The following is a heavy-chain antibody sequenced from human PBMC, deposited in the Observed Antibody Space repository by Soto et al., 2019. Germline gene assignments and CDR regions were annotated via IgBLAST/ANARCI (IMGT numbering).Heavy chain of an antibody. V-gene: IGHV3-30*18. CDR1: GVTFNSHG. CDR2: ISSDGINK. Sequence: QVLLVESGGGVVQPGGSLTLSCVGSGVTFNSHGMHWVRKAPGKGREWVAVISSDGINKYYEESVKGRFTISRDNSRNTVYLQLNILRAEDTALYYCAQDRTAILAEVSWLESWGQGTLVNVSA. CDR3: AQDRTAILAEVSWLES. D-gene: IGHD5-12*01. J-gene: IGHJ5*02.